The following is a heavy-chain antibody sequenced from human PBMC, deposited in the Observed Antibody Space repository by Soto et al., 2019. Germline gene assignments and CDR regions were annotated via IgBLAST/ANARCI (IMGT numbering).Heavy chain of an antibody. Sequence: SETLSLTCTVSGSSISSYYWSWIRQPPGKGLEWIGYIYYSGSTNYNPSLKSRVTISVDTSKNQFSLKLSSVTAADTAVYYCARGIYCSGGSCSDYWGQGTLVTVS. V-gene: IGHV4-59*01. J-gene: IGHJ4*02. CDR3: ARGIYCSGGSCSDY. CDR1: GSSISSYY. CDR2: IYYSGST. D-gene: IGHD2-15*01.